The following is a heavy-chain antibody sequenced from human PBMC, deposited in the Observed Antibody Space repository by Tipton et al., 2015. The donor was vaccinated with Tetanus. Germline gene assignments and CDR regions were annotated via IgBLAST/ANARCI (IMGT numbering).Heavy chain of an antibody. D-gene: IGHD2-21*01. Sequence: QVQLVQSGAEVKQPGSSVKVSCKASGGTFTNYALSWVRQAPGQGLEWMGWIKKDSFSNNFMTQSAQNFQDRVTMTSDTATSTDYLELRSLRSEDTALYYCARGRGGAPWYPLDNWGQGTLVTVSS. J-gene: IGHJ4*02. CDR2: IKKDSFSNNFMT. CDR1: GGTFTNYA. V-gene: IGHV1-18*01. CDR3: ARGRGGAPWYPLDN.